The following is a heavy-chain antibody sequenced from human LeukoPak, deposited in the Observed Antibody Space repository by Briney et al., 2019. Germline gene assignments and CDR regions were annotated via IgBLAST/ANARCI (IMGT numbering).Heavy chain of an antibody. Sequence: GASVKVSCKASGGTFSSYAISWVRQAPGQGLEWMGGIIPIFGTANYAQKFQGRVTITADKSTSTAYMELSSLRSEDTAVYYCARGYCSGGSCFYYFDYWGQGTLVTVSS. CDR2: IIPIFGTA. V-gene: IGHV1-69*06. D-gene: IGHD2-15*01. J-gene: IGHJ4*02. CDR1: GGTFSSYA. CDR3: ARGYCSGGSCFYYFDY.